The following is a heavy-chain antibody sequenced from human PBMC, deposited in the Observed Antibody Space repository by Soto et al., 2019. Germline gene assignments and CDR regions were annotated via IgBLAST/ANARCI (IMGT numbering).Heavy chain of an antibody. CDR3: AHKGWVTATDYYHYALDV. CDR1: GFSLTSSGEG. V-gene: IGHV2-5*01. Sequence: QITLKESGPTLVKPTQTLTLTCSFSGFSLTSSGEGVRWVRQARGKTLEWLALIYWIEDKAYSPSLKSRLTIEKLSFKKPVVLTMANMDPIETGTYFRAHKGWVTATDYYHYALDVWGPGTTVTVSS. J-gene: IGHJ6*02. D-gene: IGHD1-26*01. CDR2: IYWIEDK.